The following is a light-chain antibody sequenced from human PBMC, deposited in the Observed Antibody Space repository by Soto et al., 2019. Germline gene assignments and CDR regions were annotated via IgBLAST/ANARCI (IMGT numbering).Light chain of an antibody. CDR1: QSVSSSY. CDR2: GAS. V-gene: IGKV3-20*01. J-gene: IGKJ4*01. CDR3: QQFRSSPLT. Sequence: EIVLTQSPGTLSLSPGERATLSCRASQSVSSSYLALYQQKPGQAPRLLIYGASSRATGIPDRFSGSGSGTDFTLTISRLEPEDFAVYYCQQFRSSPLTFGGGTKVDIK.